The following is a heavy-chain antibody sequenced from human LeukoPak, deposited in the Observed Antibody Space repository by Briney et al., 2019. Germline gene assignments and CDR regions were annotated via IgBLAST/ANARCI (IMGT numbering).Heavy chain of an antibody. D-gene: IGHD3-22*01. V-gene: IGHV3-23*01. CDR1: GFTFSSYG. CDR2: ISGSGGST. CDR3: AKDQYYYDSSGYYRRGAFDI. Sequence: PGGSLRLSCAASGFTFSSYGMSWVRQAPGKGLEWVSAISGSGGSTYYADSVKGRFTISRDNSKNTLYLQMNSLRAEDTAVYYCAKDQYYYDSSGYYRRGAFDIWGQGTMVTVSS. J-gene: IGHJ3*02.